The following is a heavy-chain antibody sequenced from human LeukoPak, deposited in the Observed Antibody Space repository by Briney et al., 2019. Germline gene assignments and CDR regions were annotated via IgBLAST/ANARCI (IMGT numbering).Heavy chain of an antibody. J-gene: IGHJ4*02. Sequence: GASVKVSCKASGYTFTNNDINWVRQATGQGIEWMGWVSPDSGDTGYAPNFRGRVTMTTDTSINTAYMELTSLTSEDTAIYYCTRGSAAGDWGQGTLVTVSS. CDR2: VSPDSGDT. CDR1: GYTFTNND. V-gene: IGHV1-8*01. CDR3: TRGSAAGD. D-gene: IGHD6-19*01.